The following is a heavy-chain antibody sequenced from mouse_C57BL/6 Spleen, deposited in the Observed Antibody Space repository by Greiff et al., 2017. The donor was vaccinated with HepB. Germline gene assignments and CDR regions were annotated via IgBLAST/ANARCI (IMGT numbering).Heavy chain of an antibody. J-gene: IGHJ1*03. V-gene: IGHV1-15*01. CDR2: IDPETGGT. Sequence: QVQLQQSGAELVRPGASVTLSCKASGYTFTDYEMHWVKQTPVHGLAWIGAIDPETGGTAYNQKFKGKAILTADNSSSTAYMELRSLTSEDSADYYCTRSSFYYDYGWYFDVWGTGTTVTVSS. CDR3: TRSSFYYDYGWYFDV. CDR1: GYTFTDYE. D-gene: IGHD2-4*01.